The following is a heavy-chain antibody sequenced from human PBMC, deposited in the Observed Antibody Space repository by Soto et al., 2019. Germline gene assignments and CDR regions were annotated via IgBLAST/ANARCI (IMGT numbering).Heavy chain of an antibody. V-gene: IGHV3-73*01. Sequence: PGGSLRLSCAASGFTFSGSAMHWVRQASGKGLEWVGRIRSKANSYATAYAASVKGRFTISRDDSKNTAYLQMNSLKTEDTAVYYCTRPYCSSTSCYERWYFDLWGRGTLVTVSS. CDR3: TRPYCSSTSCYERWYFDL. J-gene: IGHJ2*01. CDR1: GFTFSGSA. D-gene: IGHD2-2*01. CDR2: IRSKANSYAT.